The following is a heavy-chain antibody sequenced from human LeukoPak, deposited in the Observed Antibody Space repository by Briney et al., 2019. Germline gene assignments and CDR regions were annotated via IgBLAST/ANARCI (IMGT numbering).Heavy chain of an antibody. Sequence: ASVKVSCKASGYTFTSYGISWVRQAPGQGLEWMGWISAYNGSTNYAQKLQGRVTMTTDTSTSTAYMELRSLRSDDTAVYYCATGQAVAGAFDNWGQGTMVTVSS. CDR2: ISAYNGST. D-gene: IGHD6-19*01. J-gene: IGHJ3*02. V-gene: IGHV1-18*01. CDR3: ATGQAVAGAFDN. CDR1: GYTFTSYG.